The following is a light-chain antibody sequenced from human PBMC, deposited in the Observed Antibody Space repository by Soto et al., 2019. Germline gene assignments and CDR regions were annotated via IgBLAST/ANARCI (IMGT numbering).Light chain of an antibody. V-gene: IGLV2-14*01. Sequence: QALLTQPAYVSGSPGQSITISCTGTSGDIVAYNYVCWYQQHSGKAPKLIIYEVSYRPSGVSNRFSGSKSGNTASLTISGLQAEDEADYYCSSFTTSRAYVFGLGTKVTVL. CDR2: EVS. CDR3: SSFTTSRAYV. CDR1: SGDIVAYNY. J-gene: IGLJ1*01.